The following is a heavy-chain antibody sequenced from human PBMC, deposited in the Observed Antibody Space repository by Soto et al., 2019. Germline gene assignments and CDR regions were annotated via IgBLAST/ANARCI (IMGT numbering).Heavy chain of an antibody. CDR2: ISGSGSSV. CDR1: GFTFSHYV. D-gene: IGHD2-21*01. CDR3: AKVRASYLSASYFYYGLEV. J-gene: IGHJ6*02. Sequence: EVQLLESGGGLVRPGGSLRLSCAASGFTFSHYVLSWVRQAPGGGLEWVSSISGSGSSVYLADSVRGRFAMSRDLSTNTVSLQMNSLTVEDTAIYYCAKVRASYLSASYFYYGLEVWGQGTTVTVSS. V-gene: IGHV3-23*01.